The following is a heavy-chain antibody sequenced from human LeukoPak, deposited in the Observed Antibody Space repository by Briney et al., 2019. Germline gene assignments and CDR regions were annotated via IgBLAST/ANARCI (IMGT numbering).Heavy chain of an antibody. Sequence: GGSLRLSCAASGFTFSSYAMSWVRQAPGKGLEWVSAISGSGGSTYYADSVKGRFTISRDNSKNTLYLQMNSLRAEDTAVYYCARSPYYYDSSGYFSWFDPWGQGTLVTVSS. CDR2: ISGSGGST. J-gene: IGHJ5*02. D-gene: IGHD3-22*01. CDR3: ARSPYYYDSSGYFSWFDP. CDR1: GFTFSSYA. V-gene: IGHV3-23*01.